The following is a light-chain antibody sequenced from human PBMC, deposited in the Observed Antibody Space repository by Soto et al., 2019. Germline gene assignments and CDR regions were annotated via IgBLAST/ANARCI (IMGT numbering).Light chain of an antibody. CDR3: LPTLNGARV. Sequence: QAVVTQEPSLTGSPGGTVTLTFGSSTGPVTSVHYSYWCQQKPGKAPTTLIYDTSNTHSFTPARFSASLLGGKAALTLSGAYPEDESDYSCLPTLNGARVFGGGTKVTVL. V-gene: IGLV7-46*01. J-gene: IGLJ2*01. CDR2: DTS. CDR1: TGPVTSVHY.